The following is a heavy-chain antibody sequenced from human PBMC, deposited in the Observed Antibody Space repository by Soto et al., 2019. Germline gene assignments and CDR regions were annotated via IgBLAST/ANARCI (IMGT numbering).Heavy chain of an antibody. CDR2: INHSAST. J-gene: IGHJ6*02. CDR3: ASQIVDTAMVTVPVHYYYYGMDV. Sequence: QVQLQQWGAGLLKPSETLSLTCAVYGGSFSGYYWSWIRQPPGKGLEWIGEINHSASTNYNPSLKSRVTISVDTSKNQFSLKLSSVTAADTAVYYCASQIVDTAMVTVPVHYYYYGMDVWGQGTTVTVSS. CDR1: GGSFSGYY. D-gene: IGHD5-18*01. V-gene: IGHV4-34*01.